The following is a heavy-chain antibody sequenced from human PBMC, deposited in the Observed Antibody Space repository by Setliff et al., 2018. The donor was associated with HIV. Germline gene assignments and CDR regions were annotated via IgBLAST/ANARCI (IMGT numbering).Heavy chain of an antibody. J-gene: IGHJ6*01. CDR2: IYHTGSS. D-gene: IGHD2-2*01. V-gene: IGHV4-38-2*01. CDR3: ARGPSGRAPAPARAPHYYGLDL. CDR1: GFSISSRYY. Sequence: LSLTCDVSGFSISSRYYWGWIRQSPGKGLEWIGNIYHTGSSYYNPSLNDRATISLDTSKNQFSLKLSSVTAADTAVYYCARGPSGRAPAPARAPHYYGLDLWGPGTTVTVSS.